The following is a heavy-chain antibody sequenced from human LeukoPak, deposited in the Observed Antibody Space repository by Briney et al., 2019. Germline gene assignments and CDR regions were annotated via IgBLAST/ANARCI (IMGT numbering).Heavy chain of an antibody. CDR2: ISYTGTT. CDR1: GGSVSCGSYF. V-gene: IGHV4-61*01. D-gene: IGHD6-13*01. Sequence: PSETLSLTCTVSGGSVSCGSYFWSWIRQPPGMGLDWIGYISYTGTTNYNPSLKSRVTISLDMSKNQFSLKVSSVTAADTAVYYCARGSYSSTWYFLDFWGQGTLVTVSS. J-gene: IGHJ4*02. CDR3: ARGSYSSTWYFLDF.